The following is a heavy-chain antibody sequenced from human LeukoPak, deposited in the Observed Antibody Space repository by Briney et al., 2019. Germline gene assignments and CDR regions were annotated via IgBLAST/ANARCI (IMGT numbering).Heavy chain of an antibody. Sequence: GRSLRLSCAASGFTFSSYGMHWVRQAPGKGLEWVSAISGSDGNTYYADSVKGRFTISRDDSKNTLYLQMNRLRAEDTALYYCAKAATFYYGSDLWGQGILVAVSS. CDR1: GFTFSSYG. CDR3: AKAATFYYGSDL. CDR2: ISGSDGNT. J-gene: IGHJ4*02. D-gene: IGHD3-10*01. V-gene: IGHV3-23*01.